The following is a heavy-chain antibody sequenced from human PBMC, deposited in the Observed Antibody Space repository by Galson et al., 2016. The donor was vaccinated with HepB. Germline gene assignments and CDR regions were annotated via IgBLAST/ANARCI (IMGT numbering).Heavy chain of an antibody. CDR3: AREVPSTGVFDL. J-gene: IGHJ2*01. V-gene: IGHV1-69*13. Sequence: SVKVSCKASGDIFNMYAINWVRQGPGQGLEWMGVIIPFFGTSNYAQKFQDRVTIIADESTNSASMELSSLTSEDTAVYFCAREVPSTGVFDLWGRGTLVTVSS. CDR1: GDIFNMYA. CDR2: IIPFFGTS. D-gene: IGHD2-2*01.